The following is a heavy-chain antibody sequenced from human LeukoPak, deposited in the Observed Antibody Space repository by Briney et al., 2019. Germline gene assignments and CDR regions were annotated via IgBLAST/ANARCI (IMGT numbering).Heavy chain of an antibody. D-gene: IGHD3-22*01. CDR1: GGTFSSYA. CDR3: ARDLLPNYDSSGNYSPFDY. V-gene: IGHV1-69*01. CDR2: IIPIFGTA. J-gene: IGHJ4*02. Sequence: SVKVSCKASGGTFSSYAISWVRQAPGQGLEWMGGIIPIFGTANYAQKFQGRVTITADESTSTAYMELRSLRSDGTAVYYCARDLLPNYDSSGNYSPFDYWGQGTLVTVSS.